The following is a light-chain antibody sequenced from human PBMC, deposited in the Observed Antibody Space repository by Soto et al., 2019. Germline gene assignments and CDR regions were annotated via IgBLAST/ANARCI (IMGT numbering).Light chain of an antibody. CDR2: EVS. V-gene: IGLV2-14*01. CDR3: TSYTRSLTDV. CDR1: SSDVGNYNY. Sequence: QSVLTQPASVSGSPGQSITISCTGTSSDVGNYNYVSWYQQHPGKAPKLMVSEVSNRPSGVSNRFSGSKSGNTASLTISGLQAEDEADYYCTSYTRSLTDVFGTGTKLTVL. J-gene: IGLJ1*01.